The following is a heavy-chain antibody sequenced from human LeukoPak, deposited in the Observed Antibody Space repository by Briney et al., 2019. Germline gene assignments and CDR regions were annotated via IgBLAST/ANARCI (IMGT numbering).Heavy chain of an antibody. CDR3: ASDQVSGVFDY. CDR1: GFAFSDFD. V-gene: IGHV3-11*05. CDR2: ISPDGSYT. J-gene: IGHJ4*02. Sequence: PGGSLRLSCAGSGFAFSDFDINWIRHSPGKGLEWLAYISPDGSYTTYGDSVKGRFVISRDNAKNSVSLRMNSLRVEDTAVYFCASDQVSGVFDYWGQGARVT.